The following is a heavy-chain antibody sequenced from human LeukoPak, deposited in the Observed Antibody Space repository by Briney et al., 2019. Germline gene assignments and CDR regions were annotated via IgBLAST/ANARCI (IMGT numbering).Heavy chain of an antibody. J-gene: IGHJ4*02. CDR3: ARLSGYYDSSGYRTGGFDY. CDR1: GYNFTNYW. V-gene: IGHV5-51*01. Sequence: NLGESLKISCKGSGYNFTNYWIGWVRQMPGKGLEWMGIIYPGDSDTRYSPSFQGQVTISADKSISTAYLQWSSLKASDTAMYYCARLSGYYDSSGYRTGGFDYWGQGTLVTVSS. D-gene: IGHD3-22*01. CDR2: IYPGDSDT.